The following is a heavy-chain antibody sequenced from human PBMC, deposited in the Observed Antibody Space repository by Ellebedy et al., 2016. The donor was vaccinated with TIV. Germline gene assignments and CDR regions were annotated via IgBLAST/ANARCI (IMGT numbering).Heavy chain of an antibody. D-gene: IGHD5-24*01. CDR3: ARADGYNSIPIN. J-gene: IGHJ4*02. CDR1: GYSFTSYW. V-gene: IGHV5-10-1*01. Sequence: ASVKVSCKGSGYSFTSYWISWVRQMPGKGLEWMGRIDPSDSYTNYSPSFQGHVTISADKSISTAYLQWSSLKASDTAMYYCARADGYNSIPINWGQGTLVTVSS. CDR2: IDPSDSYT.